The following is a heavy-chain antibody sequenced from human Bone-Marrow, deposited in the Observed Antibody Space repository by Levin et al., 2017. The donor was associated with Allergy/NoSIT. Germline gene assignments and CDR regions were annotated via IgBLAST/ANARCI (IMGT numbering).Heavy chain of an antibody. CDR3: AKGRDGPGLFYYYGLDV. Sequence: PAGGSLRLSCAASGFTFSSYAMTWVRQAPGKGLEWVSAISGGGDVTYYAGSVKGRFTISRDNAKNTLYLQMNSLRAGDTAVYYCAKGRDGPGLFYYYGLDVWGQGTTVTVSS. V-gene: IGHV3-23*01. D-gene: IGHD5-24*01. CDR2: ISGGGDVT. J-gene: IGHJ6*02. CDR1: GFTFSSYA.